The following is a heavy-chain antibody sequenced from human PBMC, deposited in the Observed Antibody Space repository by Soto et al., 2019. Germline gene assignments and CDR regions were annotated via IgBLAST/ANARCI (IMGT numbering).Heavy chain of an antibody. CDR2: IWYDGSNK. Sequence: QVQLVESGGGVVQPGRSLRLSCAASGFTFSSYGMHWVRQAPGKGLEWVAVIWYDGSNKYYADSVKGRFTISRDNSKNTLYLQMNRLRAEDTAVYYCARTNSSGVYFDYGGQGTLVTVSS. CDR3: ARTNSSGVYFDY. CDR1: GFTFSSYG. V-gene: IGHV3-33*01. J-gene: IGHJ4*02. D-gene: IGHD6-19*01.